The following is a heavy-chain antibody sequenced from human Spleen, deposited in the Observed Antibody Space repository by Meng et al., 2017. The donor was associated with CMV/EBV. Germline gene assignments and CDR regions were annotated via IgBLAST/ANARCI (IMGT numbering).Heavy chain of an antibody. CDR2: IIPIFGTA. V-gene: IGHV1-69*13. CDR1: GGTFSSYA. CDR3: AREGYSYGQYWFDY. J-gene: IGHJ4*02. Sequence: SVKVSCKASGGTFSSYAISWVRQAPGQGLEWMGGIIPIFGTANYAQKFQGRVTITADESTNTGYMELSSLRSEDTAMYFCAREGYSYGQYWFDYWGQGTLVTVSS. D-gene: IGHD5-18*01.